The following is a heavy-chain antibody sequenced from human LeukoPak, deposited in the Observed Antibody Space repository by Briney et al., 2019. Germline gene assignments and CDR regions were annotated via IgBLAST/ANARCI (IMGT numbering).Heavy chain of an antibody. D-gene: IGHD2-2*01. V-gene: IGHV3-21*01. Sequence: GGSLRLSCTASGFNLASYMLNWVRQAPGKGLEWVSSISISSSYIYYADSVKGRFTISRDNAKNSLYLQMNSLRAEDTAVYYCARGQTPSDIVVVPAAHDYWGQGTLVTVSS. J-gene: IGHJ4*02. CDR3: ARGQTPSDIVVVPAAHDY. CDR2: ISISSSYI. CDR1: GFNLASYM.